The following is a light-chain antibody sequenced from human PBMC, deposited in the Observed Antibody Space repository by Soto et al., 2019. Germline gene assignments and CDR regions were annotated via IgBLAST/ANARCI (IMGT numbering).Light chain of an antibody. CDR2: KAS. J-gene: IGKJ1*01. CDR3: KLYNIYLEA. CDR1: QTISSW. V-gene: IGKV1-5*03. Sequence: DIKMTQSPSTLSGSIGVRVTITCRASQTISSWLAWYPPKPGKSPKLLIYKASTLKSGVPSRFSGSGSGTEFTLTISSLQPDDFATYYCKLYNIYLEAFCQGTK.